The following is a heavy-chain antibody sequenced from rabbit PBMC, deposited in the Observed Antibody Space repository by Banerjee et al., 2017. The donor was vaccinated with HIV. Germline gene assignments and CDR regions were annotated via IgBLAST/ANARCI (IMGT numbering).Heavy chain of an antibody. CDR1: GFSFSSNYY. Sequence: QSLEESGGDLVKPGASLTLTCTASGFSFSSNYYMCWVRQAPGKGLEWIACVDAGSTSRTYYATWAKGRFILSKTSSTTVTLQMTSLTAADTATYFCASCTAGSDFYYYGMDLWGPGTLVTVS. V-gene: IGHV1S40*01. CDR2: VDAGSTSRT. CDR3: ASCTAGSDFYYYGMDL. J-gene: IGHJ6*01. D-gene: IGHD4-2*01.